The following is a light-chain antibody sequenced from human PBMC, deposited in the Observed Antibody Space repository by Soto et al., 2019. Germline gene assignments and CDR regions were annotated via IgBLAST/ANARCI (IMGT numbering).Light chain of an antibody. Sequence: EIVMTQSPVTLSVSPGERATLSCRASQSVSSNLAWYQQKPGQAPSLLIYGAFTRATGIPARFSGTGSGTEFTLTISSLQSEDFALYYCQQYGGSPITFGQGTRLEIK. V-gene: IGKV3-15*01. J-gene: IGKJ5*01. CDR1: QSVSSN. CDR2: GAF. CDR3: QQYGGSPIT.